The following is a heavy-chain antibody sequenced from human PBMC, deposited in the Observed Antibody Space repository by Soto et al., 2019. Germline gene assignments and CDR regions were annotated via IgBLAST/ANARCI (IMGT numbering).Heavy chain of an antibody. CDR3: ARVEYNWNYVAPFGY. J-gene: IGHJ4*02. CDR2: IYYSGST. V-gene: IGHV4-30-4*01. Sequence: SETLSLTCTVSGGSISSGDYYWSWIRQPPGKGLEWIGYIYYSGSTYYNPSLKSRVTISVDTSKNQFSLKLSSVTAADTAVYYCARVEYNWNYVAPFGYWGQGTLVTVSS. CDR1: GGSISSGDYY. D-gene: IGHD1-7*01.